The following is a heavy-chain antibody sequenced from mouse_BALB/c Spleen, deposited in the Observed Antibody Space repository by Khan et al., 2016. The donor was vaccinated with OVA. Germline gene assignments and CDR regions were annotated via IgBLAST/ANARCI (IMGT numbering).Heavy chain of an antibody. CDR2: MIYTGYT. D-gene: IGHD2-14*01. CDR3: ARSADRYAFAY. Sequence: EVQLQESGPSLVKPSQTLSLTCSVTGDSITSGYWSWIRKFPGNKLEYMGYMIYTGYTDYNPSLKSRIAITRQPSKNQYYLMLNSVTTEDTAAYYCARSADRYAFAYWGQGTLVTVSA. CDR1: GDSITSGY. V-gene: IGHV3-8*02. J-gene: IGHJ3*01.